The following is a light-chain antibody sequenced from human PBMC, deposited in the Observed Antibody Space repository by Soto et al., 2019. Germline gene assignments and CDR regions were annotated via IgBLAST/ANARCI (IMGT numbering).Light chain of an antibody. V-gene: IGLV3-21*02. CDR2: EDS. Sequence: SYELTQPPSMIKAPGPTARITCWGNNIGSKSVHWYQQKPGQAPVLVVYEDSDRPDGIPERFSGSNCDNTATLTINRVEAGYEADYYCQVWDSSSDRQVFGTGTKVTVL. CDR1: NIGSKS. CDR3: QVWDSSSDRQV. J-gene: IGLJ1*01.